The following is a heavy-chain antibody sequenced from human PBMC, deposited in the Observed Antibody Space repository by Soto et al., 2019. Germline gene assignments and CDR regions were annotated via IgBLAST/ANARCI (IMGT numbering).Heavy chain of an antibody. V-gene: IGHV3-23*01. CDR1: GFTFRSYA. Sequence: VQLLESGGGLGQPGGSLRLSCAASGFTFRSYAMSWVRQAPGKGLEWVSVIADSRDRTYYADSVKGRFTISRDNSKNTLYLQMHNLRAEDTATYYCAKGIDWGQGTRVTVSS. D-gene: IGHD2-15*01. CDR3: AKGID. J-gene: IGHJ1*01. CDR2: IADSRDRT.